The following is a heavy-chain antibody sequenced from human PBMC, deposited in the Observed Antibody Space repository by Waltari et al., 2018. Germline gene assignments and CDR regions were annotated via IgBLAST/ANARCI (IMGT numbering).Heavy chain of an antibody. CDR2: IRNDAIRK. CDR1: GFNFRGNA. J-gene: IGHJ4*02. Sequence: QVQLVESGGGVVQPGGSLTLSCAASGFNFRGNAMHWIRQAPGKGVEGVAVIRNDAIRKDYADSVKGRFTISRDNSKNTLYLEMNSLRAEDTAVYYCAKNPSQMDIATVDSRGQGTLVTVSS. D-gene: IGHD2-2*03. CDR3: AKNPSQMDIATVDS. V-gene: IGHV3-30*02.